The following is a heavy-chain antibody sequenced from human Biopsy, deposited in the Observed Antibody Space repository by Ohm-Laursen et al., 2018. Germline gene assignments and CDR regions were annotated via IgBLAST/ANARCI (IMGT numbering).Heavy chain of an antibody. D-gene: IGHD3-22*01. CDR3: ARDRGYYSDRTVPGYFDL. CDR2: VYYTGST. Sequence: SETLSLTCTVSGDSISSYYWSWIRQPPGKGLEWIGYVYYTGSTDYNPSLQSRVTISVDTSKNHFSLRLRSVTPADTAIYYGARDRGYYSDRTVPGYFDLWGRGTLVTVSS. J-gene: IGHJ2*01. CDR1: GDSISSYY. V-gene: IGHV4-59*01.